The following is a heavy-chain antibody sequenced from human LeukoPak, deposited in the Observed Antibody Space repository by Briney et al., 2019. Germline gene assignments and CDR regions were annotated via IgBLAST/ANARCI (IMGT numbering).Heavy chain of an antibody. V-gene: IGHV3-7*04. D-gene: IGHD6-19*01. Sequence: GGSLRLSCAASGFTFSSYSMNWVRQAPGKGLEWVANIKQDGSEKYYVDSVKGRFTISRDNAKNSLYLQMNSLRAEDTAVYYCARVYSSGWYVDPNFDYWGQGTLVTVSS. CDR3: ARVYSSGWYVDPNFDY. J-gene: IGHJ4*02. CDR1: GFTFSSYS. CDR2: IKQDGSEK.